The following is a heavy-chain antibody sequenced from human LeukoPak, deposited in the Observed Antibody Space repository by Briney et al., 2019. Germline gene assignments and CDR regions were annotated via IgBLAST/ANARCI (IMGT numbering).Heavy chain of an antibody. CDR1: GFTFSSYS. V-gene: IGHV3-21*01. Sequence: GGSLRLSCGASGFTFSSYSMNWVRQAPGKGLEWVSSISSSSSYIYYADSVKGRFTISRDNAKNSLYLQMNSLRAEDTAVYYCARDQEDEPFDYWGQGTLVTVSS. CDR2: ISSSSSYI. J-gene: IGHJ4*02. CDR3: ARDQEDEPFDY.